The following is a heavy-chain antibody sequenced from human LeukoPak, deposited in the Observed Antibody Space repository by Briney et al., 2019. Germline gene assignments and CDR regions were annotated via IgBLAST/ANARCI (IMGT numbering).Heavy chain of an antibody. CDR2: ISAYNGNT. CDR1: GYTFTSYG. V-gene: IGHV1-18*01. CDR3: ARVLDYYDSSGYGGDWFDP. Sequence: GASVKVSCKASGYTFTSYGISWVRQAPGQGLEWMGWISAYNGNTNYAQKLQGRVTMTTDISTSTAYMELRSLRSDDTAVYYCARVLDYYDSSGYGGDWFDPWGQGTLVTVSS. D-gene: IGHD3-22*01. J-gene: IGHJ5*02.